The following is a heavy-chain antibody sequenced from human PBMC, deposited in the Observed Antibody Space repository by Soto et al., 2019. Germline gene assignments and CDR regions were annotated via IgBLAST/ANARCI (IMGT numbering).Heavy chain of an antibody. D-gene: IGHD6-25*01. V-gene: IGHV3-33*01. CDR2: IWYDGSNK. CDR1: GFTFSSYG. Sequence: GGSLRLSCAASGFTFSSYGMHWVRQAPGKGLEWVAVIWYDGSNKYYADSVKGRFTISRDNSKNTLYLQMNSLRAEDTAVYYCARAPRLYYMDVWGKGTTVTVSS. J-gene: IGHJ6*03. CDR3: ARAPRLYYMDV.